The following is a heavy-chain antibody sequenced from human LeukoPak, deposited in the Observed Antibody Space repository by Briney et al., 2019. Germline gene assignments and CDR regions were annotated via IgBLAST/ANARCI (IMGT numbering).Heavy chain of an antibody. Sequence: ASVKLSCTASGYTFTGDYFHWVRHAPGQGLEWVGLISPSSGGSNYAQNFQGRVTMTRDTSISTVYMELSRLRYDDRAVYYCASILGGGQGTLVTVSS. CDR3: ASILG. D-gene: IGHD3-10*01. V-gene: IGHV1-2*02. CDR1: GYTFTGDY. J-gene: IGHJ4*02. CDR2: ISPSSGGS.